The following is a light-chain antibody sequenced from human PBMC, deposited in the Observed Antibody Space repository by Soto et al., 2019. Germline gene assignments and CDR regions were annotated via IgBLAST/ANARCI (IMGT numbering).Light chain of an antibody. J-gene: IGKJ2*01. V-gene: IGKV3-20*01. Sequence: EIVLTQSPGTLSLSPGEGATLSCTASQSVTSNYLAWYQQKPGQTPRLLIYGASRRATGIPDRFSGSGSGTVFSLTISRLEPEDFAVYYCQQYSGSPPYTFGQGTKLE. CDR2: GAS. CDR1: QSVTSNY. CDR3: QQYSGSPPYT.